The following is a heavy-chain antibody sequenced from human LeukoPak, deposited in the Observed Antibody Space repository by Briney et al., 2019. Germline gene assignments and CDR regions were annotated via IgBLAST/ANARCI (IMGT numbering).Heavy chain of an antibody. J-gene: IGHJ4*02. CDR2: ISYDGSNK. V-gene: IGHV3-30-3*01. Sequence: QPGGSLRLSCAASGFTFSSYAMHWVRQAPGKGLEWVAVISYDGSNKYYADSMKGRFTISRDNSKDTLYLQMNSLRAEDTAVYYCAKETIARGPHDYWGQGTLVTVSS. D-gene: IGHD3-10*01. CDR1: GFTFSSYA. CDR3: AKETIARGPHDY.